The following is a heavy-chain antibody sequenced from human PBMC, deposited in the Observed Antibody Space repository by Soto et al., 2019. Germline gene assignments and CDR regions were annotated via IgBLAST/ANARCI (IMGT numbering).Heavy chain of an antibody. Sequence: SETLSLTCTVSGASVSSYYWSWIRQPPGKGLEWLGYILYTGNTNYNPSLKSRVTMSVDTSKNQVSLKLSAVTAADTAVYFCARAAYGSGSYYAPYYYYAMDVWGRGTTVTVSS. J-gene: IGHJ6*02. CDR2: ILYTGNT. CDR1: GASVSSYY. CDR3: ARAAYGSGSYYAPYYYYAMDV. V-gene: IGHV4-59*02. D-gene: IGHD3-10*01.